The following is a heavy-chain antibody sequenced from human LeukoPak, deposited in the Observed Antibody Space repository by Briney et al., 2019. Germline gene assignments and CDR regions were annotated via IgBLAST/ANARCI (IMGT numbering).Heavy chain of an antibody. D-gene: IGHD3/OR15-3a*01. Sequence: ASVKVSCKASGFTFTYAISWVRQAPGPGLECMGWLNTYNGNTKYAQKFQGRVSVTTDTSTSTAYMELRSLRSDDTAVYYCARGRAVLDLYYFDYWGQGTLVTVSS. CDR2: LNTYNGNT. CDR3: ARGRAVLDLYYFDY. CDR1: GFTFTYA. V-gene: IGHV1-18*01. J-gene: IGHJ4*02.